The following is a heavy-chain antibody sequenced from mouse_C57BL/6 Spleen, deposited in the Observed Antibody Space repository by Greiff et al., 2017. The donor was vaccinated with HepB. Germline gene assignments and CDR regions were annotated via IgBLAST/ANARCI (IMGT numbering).Heavy chain of an antibody. D-gene: IGHD2-4*01. V-gene: IGHV1-59*01. Sequence: QVQLQQPGAELVRPGTSVKLSCKASGYTFTSYWMHWVKQRPGQGLEWIGVIDPSDSYTNYNQKFKGKATLTVDTSSSTAYMQLSSLTSEDSAVYYCARNDYDVLYLDYWGQGTTLAVSS. CDR1: GYTFTSYW. J-gene: IGHJ2*01. CDR3: ARNDYDVLYLDY. CDR2: IDPSDSYT.